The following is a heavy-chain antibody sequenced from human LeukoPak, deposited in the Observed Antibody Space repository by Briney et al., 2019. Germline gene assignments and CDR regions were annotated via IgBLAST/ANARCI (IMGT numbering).Heavy chain of an antibody. CDR3: ARGGGFTIFGVVISRPFDY. V-gene: IGHV4-38-2*02. D-gene: IGHD3-3*01. J-gene: IGHJ4*02. CDR1: GYSISSGYH. CDR2: IYHSGST. Sequence: SETLSLTCTVSGYSISSGYHWGWIRQPPGKGLEWIGSIYHSGSTYYNPSLKSRVTISVDTSKNQFSLKLSSVTAADTAVYYCARGGGFTIFGVVISRPFDYWGQGTLVTVSS.